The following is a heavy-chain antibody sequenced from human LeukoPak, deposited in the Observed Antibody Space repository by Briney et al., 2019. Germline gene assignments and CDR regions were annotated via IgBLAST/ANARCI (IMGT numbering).Heavy chain of an antibody. D-gene: IGHD6-13*01. CDR3: ASIADGY. Sequence: GGSLRLSCAASGFTFSSYSMNWVRQAPGKGLEWVSYISSSSSSTIYYADSVKGRFTISRDNAKNSLYLQMNSLSAKDTAVYYCASIADGYWGQGTLVTVSS. CDR2: ISSSSSSTI. J-gene: IGHJ4*02. CDR1: GFTFSSYS. V-gene: IGHV3-48*01.